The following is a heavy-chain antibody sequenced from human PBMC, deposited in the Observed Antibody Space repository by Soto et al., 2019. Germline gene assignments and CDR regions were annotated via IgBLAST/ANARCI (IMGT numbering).Heavy chain of an antibody. CDR1: GFTFSSYG. J-gene: IGHJ4*02. V-gene: IGHV3-21*01. D-gene: IGHD6-19*01. CDR2: ISSSSSYI. CDR3: ARDLRAMVPIRAIAVAGISDY. Sequence: PGGSLRLSCAASGFTFSSYGMHWVRKAPGKGLEWVSSISSSSSYIYYADSVKGRFTISRDNAKNSLYLQMNSLRAEDTAVYYCARDLRAMVPIRAIAVAGISDYWGQGTLVTVSS.